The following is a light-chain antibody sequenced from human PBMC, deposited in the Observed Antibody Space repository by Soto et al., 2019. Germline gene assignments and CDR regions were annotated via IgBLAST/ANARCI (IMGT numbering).Light chain of an antibody. V-gene: IGLV1-44*01. CDR2: SNN. J-gene: IGLJ3*02. CDR3: AAWDDGLNGSWV. CDR1: SSNIGSNT. Sequence: QSVLTQPPSASGTPGQRVAISCSGSSSNIGSNTVNWYQQLPGTAPKLLIYSNNQRASGVPDRFSASKSGTSASLAISGLQSEDEADYYCAAWDDGLNGSWVFGGGTKLTVL.